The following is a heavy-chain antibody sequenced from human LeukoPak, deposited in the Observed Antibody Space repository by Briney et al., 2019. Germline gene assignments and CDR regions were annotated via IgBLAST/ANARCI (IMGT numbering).Heavy chain of an antibody. CDR2: IYHSGST. Sequence: ASETLSLTCAVSGGSISSSNWWSWVRQPPGKGLEWIGEIYHSGSTNYNPSLKSRVTISVDKSKNQFSLKLSSVTAADTAVYYCASQKRGYGISAYFDYWGQGTLVTVSS. V-gene: IGHV4-4*02. CDR3: ASQKRGYGISAYFDY. CDR1: GGSISSSNW. D-gene: IGHD3-9*01. J-gene: IGHJ4*02.